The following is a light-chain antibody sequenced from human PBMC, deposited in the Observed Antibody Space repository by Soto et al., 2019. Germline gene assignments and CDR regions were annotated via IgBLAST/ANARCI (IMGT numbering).Light chain of an antibody. CDR2: EVN. CDR1: SSDVGRYNY. V-gene: IGLV2-14*01. CDR3: ASYTSSTTAV. J-gene: IGLJ3*02. Sequence: QSALTQPASVSGSPGQSITISCTGTSSDVGRYNYVSWYQQLPGKAPKLMIFEVNNRPSGVSNRFSGSKSGNTASLTISGLQIEDEADYYCASYTSSTTAVFGGGTKLTVL.